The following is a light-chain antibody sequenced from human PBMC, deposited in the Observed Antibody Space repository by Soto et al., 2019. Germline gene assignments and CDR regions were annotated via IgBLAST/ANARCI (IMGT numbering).Light chain of an antibody. CDR1: QDISSF. J-gene: IGKJ3*01. Sequence: IQLTQSPSSLSASVGDRVTITCRASQDISSFLAWYQQKPGKAPKLLIYGASTLQSGVPSRFSGSGSGTVFTLTIGSLQPEDFATYYCQQLNSFPIPFGPGTKVDIK. CDR2: GAS. V-gene: IGKV1-9*01. CDR3: QQLNSFPIP.